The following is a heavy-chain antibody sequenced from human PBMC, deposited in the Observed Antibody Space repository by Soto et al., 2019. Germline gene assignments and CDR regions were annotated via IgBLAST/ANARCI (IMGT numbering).Heavy chain of an antibody. CDR1: GGSISSGGYY. J-gene: IGHJ4*02. V-gene: IGHV4-61*08. Sequence: SETLSLICTVSGGSISSGGYYWSWIRQHPGKGLEWIGYIYYSGSTNYNPSLKSRVTISVDTSKNQFSLKLSSVTAADTAVYYCARVAVAETRVDYWGQGTLVTVSS. D-gene: IGHD6-19*01. CDR2: IYYSGST. CDR3: ARVAVAETRVDY.